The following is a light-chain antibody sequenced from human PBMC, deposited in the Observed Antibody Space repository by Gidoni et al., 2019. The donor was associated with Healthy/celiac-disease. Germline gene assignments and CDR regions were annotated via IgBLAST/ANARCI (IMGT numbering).Light chain of an antibody. V-gene: IGKV3-15*01. CDR3: QQYNNWPWT. J-gene: IGKJ1*01. CDR1: QSVSSN. CDR2: GAS. Sequence: ELVMTQSPATLSVSPGERATLSCRASQSVSSNVAWYQQKPGQAPRLLIYGASTRATGIPARFRGSGSGTEFTLTISSLQSEDVAVYYCQQYNNWPWTFGQGTKVEIK.